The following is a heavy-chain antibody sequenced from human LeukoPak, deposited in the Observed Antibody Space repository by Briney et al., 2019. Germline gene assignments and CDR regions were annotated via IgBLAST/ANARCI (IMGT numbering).Heavy chain of an antibody. D-gene: IGHD5-18*01. V-gene: IGHV1-69*13. CDR2: IIPIFGTA. CDR1: GGTFSSYA. J-gene: IGHJ4*02. CDR3: ARPRRKGLDTAMVSPFDY. Sequence: ASVKVSCKASGGTFSSYAISWVRQAPGQGLEWMGEIIPIFGTANYAQKFQGRVTITSDESTSTAYMELSSLRSEDTAVYYCARPRRKGLDTAMVSPFDYWGQGTLVTVSS.